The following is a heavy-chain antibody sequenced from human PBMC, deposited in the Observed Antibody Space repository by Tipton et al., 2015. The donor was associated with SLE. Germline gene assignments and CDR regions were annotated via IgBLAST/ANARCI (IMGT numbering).Heavy chain of an antibody. J-gene: IGHJ4*02. Sequence: GSLRLSCAASGFTFSSYSMNWVRQAPGKGLEWVSRINSDGSSTTYADSVKGRFTFSRDNARNTLYLQMNSLRAEDTAVYYCAREIGYYYDSSGYPLDYWGQGTLVTVSS. CDR2: INSDGSST. D-gene: IGHD3-22*01. CDR3: AREIGYYYDSSGYPLDY. CDR1: GFTFSSYS. V-gene: IGHV3-74*01.